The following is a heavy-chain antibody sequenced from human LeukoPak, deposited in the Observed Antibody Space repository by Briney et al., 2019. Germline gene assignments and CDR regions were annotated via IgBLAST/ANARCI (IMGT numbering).Heavy chain of an antibody. CDR1: GFTFSSYW. V-gene: IGHV3-48*04. Sequence: GGSLRLSCAASGFTFSSYWMSWVRQAPGKGLEWVSYISSSGSTIYYADSVKGRFTISRDNAKNSLYLQMNSLRAEDTAVYYCARAESVTENYFDYWGQGTLVTVSS. CDR3: ARAESVTENYFDY. D-gene: IGHD4-17*01. J-gene: IGHJ4*02. CDR2: ISSSGSTI.